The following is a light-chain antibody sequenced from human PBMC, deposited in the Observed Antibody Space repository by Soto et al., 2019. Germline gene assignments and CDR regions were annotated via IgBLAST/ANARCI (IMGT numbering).Light chain of an antibody. V-gene: IGKV3-15*01. J-gene: IGKJ5*01. Sequence: EIVLTQSPATLSSFPGDRVTLSCRASQRVYSNLAWYQQRPGQAPRLLIYGASTRATGVPARFSGRGSGTEFTLTISSLQSEDFAVYYCQQYTNWPPNTFGQGTRLESK. CDR1: QRVYSN. CDR3: QQYTNWPPNT. CDR2: GAS.